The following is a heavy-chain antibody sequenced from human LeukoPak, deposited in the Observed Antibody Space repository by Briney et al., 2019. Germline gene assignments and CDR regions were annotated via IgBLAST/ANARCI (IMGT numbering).Heavy chain of an antibody. D-gene: IGHD3-10*01. CDR2: ISGNGGTT. J-gene: IGHJ4*02. Sequence: PGGSLRLSCAASGFTFSSYAMSWVRQAPGKGLEWVSAISGNGGTTYYADSVKGRFTISRDNSKNTLYLQMNSLRAEDTAVYYYAKPRDYYGPFAYWGQGTLVTVSS. CDR3: AKPRDYYGPFAY. V-gene: IGHV3-23*01. CDR1: GFTFSSYA.